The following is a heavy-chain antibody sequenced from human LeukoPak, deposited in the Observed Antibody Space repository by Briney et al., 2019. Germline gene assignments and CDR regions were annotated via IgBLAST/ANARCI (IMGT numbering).Heavy chain of an antibody. Sequence: GGSLRLSCAASGFTFSSNYMSWVRQAPGKGLEWVSVIYSGDSTYYADSVKGRFTISRDNSKNTLYLKMNSLRAEETAVYYCARGYSSGKENAFDIWGQGTTVTVSS. CDR2: IYSGDST. J-gene: IGHJ3*02. D-gene: IGHD6-19*01. CDR1: GFTFSSNY. CDR3: ARGYSSGKENAFDI. V-gene: IGHV3-53*01.